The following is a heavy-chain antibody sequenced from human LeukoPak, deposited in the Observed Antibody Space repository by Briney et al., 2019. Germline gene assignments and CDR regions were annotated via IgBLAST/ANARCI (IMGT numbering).Heavy chain of an antibody. CDR3: ARAQAVAGTTFDY. J-gene: IGHJ4*02. V-gene: IGHV4-39*01. Sequence: PSETLSLTCTVSGGSISSSSYYWGWIRQPPGKGLEWIGSIYYSGSTYYNPSLKSRVTISVDTSKNQFSLKLSSVTAADTAVYYCARAQAVAGTTFDYWGQGTLVTVSS. CDR2: IYYSGST. D-gene: IGHD6-19*01. CDR1: GGSISSSSYY.